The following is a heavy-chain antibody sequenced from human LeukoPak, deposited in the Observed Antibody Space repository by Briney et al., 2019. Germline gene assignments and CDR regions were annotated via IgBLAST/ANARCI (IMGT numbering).Heavy chain of an antibody. D-gene: IGHD3-10*01. J-gene: IGHJ5*02. Sequence: SETLSLTCTVSGGSISAYYWRWIRQPPGKGLEGIGYINYSGNTNYNPSLKSRVTISVATSKNQFSLKLSSVTAADTAVYYCASFSWGSGSYNQEAIWSWFDPWGQGTLAIVSS. CDR3: ASFSWGSGSYNQEAIWSWFDP. CDR2: INYSGNT. V-gene: IGHV4-59*08. CDR1: GGSISAYY.